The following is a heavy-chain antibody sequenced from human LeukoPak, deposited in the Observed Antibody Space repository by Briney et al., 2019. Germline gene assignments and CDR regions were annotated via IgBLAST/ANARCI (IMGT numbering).Heavy chain of an antibody. Sequence: ASVKVSCKASGYTFISYGISWVRQAPGQGLEWVGWIFTYNGDTKYEKKFQGRVTMTTDSSTNTVYLELRSLRSDDTAVYYCARGKERELFDFWGQGTLVTVSS. D-gene: IGHD1-1*01. V-gene: IGHV1-18*01. CDR2: IFTYNGDT. J-gene: IGHJ4*02. CDR1: GYTFISYG. CDR3: ARGKERELFDF.